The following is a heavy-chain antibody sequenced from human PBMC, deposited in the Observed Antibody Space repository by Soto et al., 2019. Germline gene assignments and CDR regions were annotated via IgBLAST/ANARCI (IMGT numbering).Heavy chain of an antibody. CDR1: GFTFSSYA. J-gene: IGHJ5*02. CDR3: AIDPVYDRGGDLNWFDP. CDR2: ISGSGGST. D-gene: IGHD3-22*01. Sequence: SLRLSCAASGFTFSSYAMSWVRQAPGKGLEWVSAISGSGGSTYYADSVKGRFTISRDNAKNTLYLQMNSLRAEDTAVYYCAIDPVYDRGGDLNWFDPGGQGALVPVSS. V-gene: IGHV3-23*01.